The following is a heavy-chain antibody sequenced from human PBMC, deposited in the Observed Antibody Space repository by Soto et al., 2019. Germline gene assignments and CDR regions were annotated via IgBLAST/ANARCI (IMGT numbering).Heavy chain of an antibody. CDR1: GFAFSNYY. J-gene: IGHJ4*02. CDR3: ARDFWKSFDY. CDR2: ITSSGSTI. V-gene: IGHV3-11*01. Sequence: GGSLRLSCAASGFAFSNYYMDWICQAPGKGLEWVSYITSSGSTIYYADSVKGRFTISRDNAKNSLYLQMNSLRAEDTAVYYSARDFWKSFDYWGQGIMVTVSS. D-gene: IGHD3-3*01.